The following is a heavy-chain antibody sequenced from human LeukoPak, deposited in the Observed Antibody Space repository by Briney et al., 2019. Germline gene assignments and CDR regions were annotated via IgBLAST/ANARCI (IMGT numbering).Heavy chain of an antibody. D-gene: IGHD3-22*01. J-gene: IGHJ4*02. V-gene: IGHV3-15*01. Sequence: GGSLRLSCAASGFTFSNAWMSWVRQAPGKGLEWVGRIKSKTDGGTTDYAAPVKGRFTISRDDSKNTLYLQMDSLKTEDTAVYYCAKDPHKFYYETRGYYYYFEDWGPGTLVTVSS. CDR1: GFTFSNAW. CDR2: IKSKTDGGTT. CDR3: AKDPHKFYYETRGYYYYFED.